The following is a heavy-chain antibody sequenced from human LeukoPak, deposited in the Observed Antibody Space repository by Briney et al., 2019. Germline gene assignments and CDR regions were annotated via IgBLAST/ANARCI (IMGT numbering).Heavy chain of an antibody. CDR3: AREYSSSFFGYYYYYMDV. Sequence: GGSVRLSCAASGFTFDVFGVRWVPQAPGKGLVWVSGLNWYGGSTGYADYMKGRFTISRDNAKNSLYLQMNSLRAEDTALYYCAREYSSSFFGYYYYYMDVWGKGTTVTVSS. CDR1: GFTFDVFG. J-gene: IGHJ6*03. D-gene: IGHD6-6*01. CDR2: LNWYGGST. V-gene: IGHV3-20*04.